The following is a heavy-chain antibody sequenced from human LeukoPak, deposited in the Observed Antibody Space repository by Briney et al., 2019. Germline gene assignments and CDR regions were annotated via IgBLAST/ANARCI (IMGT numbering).Heavy chain of an antibody. CDR2: ISSSGSTI. CDR3: ARDGYSSGWYYFDY. J-gene: IGHJ4*02. D-gene: IGHD6-19*01. V-gene: IGHV3-48*03. Sequence: GGSLRLPCAASGFTFSSYEMNWVRQAPGKGLEWVSYISSSGSTIYYVDSVKGRFTISRDDAKNSLYLQMNSLRAEDTAVYYCARDGYSSGWYYFDYWGQGTLVTVSS. CDR1: GFTFSSYE.